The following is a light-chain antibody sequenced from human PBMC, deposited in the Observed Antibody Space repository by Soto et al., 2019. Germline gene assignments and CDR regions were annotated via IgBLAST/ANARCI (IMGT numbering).Light chain of an antibody. V-gene: IGLV2-23*01. CDR3: CSYAGSNTS. Sequence: QSALTQPASVSGSPGQSITISCTGTSSDVGSYNLVSWYQQHPGKAPKLMIYEGSKRPSGVSNRFSGSKSGNTASLTISGLQAEDEADYYCCSYAGSNTSFGGGTKVTVL. J-gene: IGLJ2*01. CDR1: SSDVGSYNL. CDR2: EGS.